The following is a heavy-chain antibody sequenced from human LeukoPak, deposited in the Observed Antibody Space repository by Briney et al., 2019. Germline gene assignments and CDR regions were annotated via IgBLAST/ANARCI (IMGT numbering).Heavy chain of an antibody. D-gene: IGHD5-18*01. J-gene: IGHJ4*02. CDR2: ISSSSSYI. V-gene: IGHV3-21*01. CDR3: AILPRPSSYGQLRPVPPTDY. Sequence: GGSLRLSCAASGFTFSSYSMNWVRKAPGKGLEWVSSISSSSSYIYYADSVKGRFTISRDNAKNSLYLQMNSLRAEDTAVYYCAILPRPSSYGQLRPVPPTDYWGQGTLVTVSS. CDR1: GFTFSSYS.